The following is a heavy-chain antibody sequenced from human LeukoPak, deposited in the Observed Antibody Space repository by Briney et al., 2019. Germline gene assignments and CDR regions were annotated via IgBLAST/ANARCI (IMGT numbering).Heavy chain of an antibody. D-gene: IGHD3-10*01. CDR1: GYTFTSYG. CDR3: ARITMVRGTDY. CDR2: ISAYNGNT. J-gene: IGHJ4*02. V-gene: IGHV1-18*01. Sequence: GASEKVSCKASGYTFTSYGISWVRLAPGQGLEWMGWISAYNGNTNYAQKLQGRVTMTTDTSTSTAYMELRSLRSDDTAVYYCARITMVRGTDYWGQGTLVTVSS.